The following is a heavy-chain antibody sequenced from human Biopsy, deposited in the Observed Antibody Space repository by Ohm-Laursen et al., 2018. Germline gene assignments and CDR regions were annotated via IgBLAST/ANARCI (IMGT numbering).Heavy chain of an antibody. CDR3: AKPADSYGSEFYFDY. J-gene: IGHJ4*02. CDR1: GFTFSSHA. CDR2: INTSGGST. D-gene: IGHD4-17*01. Sequence: SLRLSCTASGFTFSSHAMSWVRQAPGKGLECVSVINTSGGSTHYAVSVKGRFTISRDNSKNTLYRRMNSLRAEDTAVYYCAKPADSYGSEFYFDYWGQGTLVTVSS. V-gene: IGHV3-23*01.